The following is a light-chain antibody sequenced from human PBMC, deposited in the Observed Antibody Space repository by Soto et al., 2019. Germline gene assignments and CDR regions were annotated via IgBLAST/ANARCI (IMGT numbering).Light chain of an antibody. CDR1: QSVSSSY. J-gene: IGKJ5*01. Sequence: EIVLTQSPATLSVSPGERATLSCRASQSVSSSYLAWYQQKPGQAPRLLIYGASSRATGIPDRFSGSGSGTDFTLSISRLEVEDFAVYHCQQYGNAPITFGQGTRLEIK. V-gene: IGKV3-20*01. CDR2: GAS. CDR3: QQYGNAPIT.